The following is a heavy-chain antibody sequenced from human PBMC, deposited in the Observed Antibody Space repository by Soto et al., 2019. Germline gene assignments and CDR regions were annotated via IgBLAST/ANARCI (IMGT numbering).Heavy chain of an antibody. CDR2: LSGSGGSA. CDR3: ARDGGFWSGRHFDY. D-gene: IGHD3-3*01. V-gene: IGHV3-23*01. J-gene: IGHJ4*02. CDR1: GFTFSSYA. Sequence: PGGSLRLSCAASGFTFSSYALSWVRQAPGKGLEWVSGLSGSGGSAYYADSVKGRFTISRDNSRNTLYLQMNSLRAEGAALYYWARDGGFWSGRHFDYWGQGTLVTVSS.